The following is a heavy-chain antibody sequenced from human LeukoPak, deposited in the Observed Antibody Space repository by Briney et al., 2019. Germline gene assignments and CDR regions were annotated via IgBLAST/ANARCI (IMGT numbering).Heavy chain of an antibody. CDR1: GGTFSNYA. J-gene: IGHJ6*03. D-gene: IGHD6-13*01. Sequence: SVKVSCKASGGTFSNYAITWVRQAPGQGLEWMGGIIPIFGTANYAQKFRGRVTITADKSTSTAYMELSSLRSEDTAVYYCAKSIAAAGRGYYYYYYMDVWGKGTTVTISS. CDR3: AKSIAAAGRGYYYYYYMDV. CDR2: IIPIFGTA. V-gene: IGHV1-69*06.